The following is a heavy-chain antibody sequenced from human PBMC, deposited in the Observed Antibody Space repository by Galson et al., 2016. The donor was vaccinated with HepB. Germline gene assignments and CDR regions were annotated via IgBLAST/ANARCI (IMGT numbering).Heavy chain of an antibody. CDR2: ITSSSSYT. D-gene: IGHD2-15*01. Sequence: SLRLSCAASGFTFSEYYMGWIRQAPGKGLEWLSYITSSSSYTNYADSVRGRFTISRDNAENSLYLQMNSLRAEDTAVYYCARSLSPSQWGSFDYWGQGSLVTVSS. J-gene: IGHJ4*02. CDR3: ARSLSPSQWGSFDY. V-gene: IGHV3-11*06. CDR1: GFTFSEYY.